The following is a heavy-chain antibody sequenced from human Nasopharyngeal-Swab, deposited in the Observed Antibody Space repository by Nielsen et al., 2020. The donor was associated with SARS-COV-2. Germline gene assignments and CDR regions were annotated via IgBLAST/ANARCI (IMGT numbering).Heavy chain of an antibody. V-gene: IGHV3-43*02. Sequence: GESLKISCVVSGFTCDDHVMNWVRQVPGKGLQWVSLISGDGGTIYYEGSVEGRFTISRDNRQNSLFLQMTSLRTEDTAFYFCARSRGKYSPLSRYFDLWGRGTLVTVSS. J-gene: IGHJ2*01. CDR3: ARSRGKYSPLSRYFDL. D-gene: IGHD3-10*01. CDR1: GFTCDDHV. CDR2: ISGDGGTI.